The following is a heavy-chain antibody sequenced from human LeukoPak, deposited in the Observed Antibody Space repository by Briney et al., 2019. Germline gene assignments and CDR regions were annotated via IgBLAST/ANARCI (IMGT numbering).Heavy chain of an antibody. V-gene: IGHV1-69*06. CDR1: GGTFSSYA. J-gene: IGHJ5*02. Sequence: SVKVSCKASGGTFSSYAISWVRQAPGQGLEWMGGIIPIFGTANYAQKCQGRVTITADKSTSTAYMELSSLRSEDTAVYYCARDGRHRYYYDSSGFYGSWFDPWGQGTLVTVSS. CDR2: IIPIFGTA. CDR3: ARDGRHRYYYDSSGFYGSWFDP. D-gene: IGHD3-22*01.